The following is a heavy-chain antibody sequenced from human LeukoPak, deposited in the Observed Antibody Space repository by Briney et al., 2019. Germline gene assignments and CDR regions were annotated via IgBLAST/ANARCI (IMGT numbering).Heavy chain of an antibody. D-gene: IGHD4-23*01. CDR3: ARDGNYGGSALDTSDY. V-gene: IGHV3-30*03. J-gene: IGHJ4*02. CDR1: GFTFSGFG. Sequence: YPGGSLRLSCVASGFTFSGFGINWVRQAPGKGLEWVVATSFDGSKKYYSDSVKGRFTISRDNSKNTVYLQLNSLSADDTAIYYCARDGNYGGSALDTSDYWGQGTLVTVSS. CDR2: TSFDGSKK.